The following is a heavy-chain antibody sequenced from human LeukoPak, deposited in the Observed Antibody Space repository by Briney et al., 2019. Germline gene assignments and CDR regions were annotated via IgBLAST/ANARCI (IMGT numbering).Heavy chain of an antibody. V-gene: IGHV3-74*01. Sequence: PGGSLRLSCAASGFTFSSYWMHWVRQAPGKGLVWVSRINTDGSSTSYADSVKGRFTISRDNAKNTLYLQMNSLRAEDTAVYYCARVVDSGAYCGGDCDRGAAFDIWGQGTMVTVSS. CDR2: INTDGSST. D-gene: IGHD2-21*01. J-gene: IGHJ3*02. CDR1: GFTFSSYW. CDR3: ARVVDSGAYCGGDCDRGAAFDI.